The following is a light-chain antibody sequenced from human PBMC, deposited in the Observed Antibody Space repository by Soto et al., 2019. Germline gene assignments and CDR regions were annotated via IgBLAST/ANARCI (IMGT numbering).Light chain of an antibody. V-gene: IGKV3-20*01. CDR1: QSVSSSY. CDR2: DAS. Sequence: EIVLTQSPGTLSLSPGERATLSCRASQSVSSSYLGWYQQKPGQAPRLLIYDASSRATGIPDRFSGSGSGTDFTLTISRLEPEDFAVYYCQQYGSSPRTFGQGPKVEIK. CDR3: QQYGSSPRT. J-gene: IGKJ1*01.